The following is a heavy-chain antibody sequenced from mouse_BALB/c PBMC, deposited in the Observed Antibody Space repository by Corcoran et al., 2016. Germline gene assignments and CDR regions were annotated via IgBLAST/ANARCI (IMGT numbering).Heavy chain of an antibody. CDR2: INPYNGAT. V-gene: IGHV1-26*01. CDR3: ARDGSGFTWFAY. Sequence: EVQLQQSGPELVKPGASVKISCKASGYSFTGYYMHWVKQSHVKSLEWIGRINPYNGATSYNQNFKDKASLTVDKSSSTAYMELHSLTSEDSAVYYCARDGSGFTWFAYWGQGTLVTVSA. J-gene: IGHJ3*01. CDR1: GYSFTGYY. D-gene: IGHD3-2*01.